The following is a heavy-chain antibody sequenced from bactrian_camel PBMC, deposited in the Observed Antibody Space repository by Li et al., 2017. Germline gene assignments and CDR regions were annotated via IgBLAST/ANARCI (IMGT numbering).Heavy chain of an antibody. J-gene: IGHJ6*01. CDR3: ATSASRPLTFPLRQANYGF. V-gene: IGHV3S1*01. Sequence: QVQLVESGGGSVQAGGSLRLSCAASGYTYSTYCMAWFRQVPGKEREGVASISTGGATTNYADSVKGRCTISRDNAKNTLYLQMNTLKPEDTAMYYCATSASRPLTFPLRQANYGFWGQGTQVTVS. CDR1: GYTYSTYC. CDR2: ISTGGATT.